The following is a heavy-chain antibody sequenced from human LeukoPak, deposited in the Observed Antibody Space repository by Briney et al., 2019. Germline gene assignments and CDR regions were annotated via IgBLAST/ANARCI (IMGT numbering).Heavy chain of an antibody. D-gene: IGHD2-2*01. CDR3: AKSGRDIVVVPAH. CDR1: GFTFSSYG. CDR2: IKQDGSEK. V-gene: IGHV3-7*03. J-gene: IGHJ4*02. Sequence: GGSLRLSCAASGFTFSSYGMSWVRQAPGKGLEWVANIKQDGSEKYYVDSVKGRFTISRDNAKNSLYLQMNSLRAEDTAVYYCAKSGRDIVVVPAHWGQGTLVTVSS.